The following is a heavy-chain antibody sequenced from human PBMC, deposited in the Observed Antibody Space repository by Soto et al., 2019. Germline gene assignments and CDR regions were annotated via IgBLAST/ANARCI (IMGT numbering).Heavy chain of an antibody. V-gene: IGHV3-64*01. D-gene: IGHD6-13*01. J-gene: IGHJ4*02. CDR1: GFTFSSYA. Sequence: GGSLRLSCAASGFTFSSYAMHWVRQAPGKGLEYVSAISSNGGSTYYANSVKGRFTISRDNSKNTLYLQMGSLRAEDMAVYYCARDSELAAADYWGQGTLVTVSS. CDR2: ISSNGGST. CDR3: ARDSELAAADY.